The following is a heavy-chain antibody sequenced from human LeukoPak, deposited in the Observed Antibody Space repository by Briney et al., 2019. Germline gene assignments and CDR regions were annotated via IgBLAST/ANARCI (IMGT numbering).Heavy chain of an antibody. J-gene: IGHJ5*02. D-gene: IGHD3-22*01. V-gene: IGHV4-30-4*01. CDR1: GGSIGSGDYY. CDR3: ARPYYYDSRIDP. CDR2: MYYSGST. Sequence: SRPGPVKPSQTLSLTRTVSGGSIGSGDYYGSWIRQPPGKGLEWIAYMYYSGSTYYNPSLKSRVTMSADTSKNQLSLKLSSVTAADTAVYYCARPYYYDSRIDPWGQGILVTVSS.